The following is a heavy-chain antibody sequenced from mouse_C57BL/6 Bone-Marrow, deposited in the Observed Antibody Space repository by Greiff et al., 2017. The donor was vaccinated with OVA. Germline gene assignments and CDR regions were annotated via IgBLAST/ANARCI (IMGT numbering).Heavy chain of an antibody. J-gene: IGHJ1*03. CDR3: ARQGGNYDWYFDV. D-gene: IGHD2-1*01. CDR2: ISSGGSYT. CDR1: GFTFSSYG. V-gene: IGHV5-6*01. Sequence: EVQGVESGGDLVKPGGSLKLSCAASGFTFSSYGMSWVRQTPDKRLEWVATISSGGSYTYYPDSVKGRFTISRDNAKNTQYLQMSSLKSEDTAMDYCARQGGNYDWYFDVWGTGTTVTVSS.